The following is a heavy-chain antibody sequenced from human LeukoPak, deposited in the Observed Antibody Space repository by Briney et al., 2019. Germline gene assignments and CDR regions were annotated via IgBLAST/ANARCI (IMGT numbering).Heavy chain of an antibody. CDR2: ISDSGGST. CDR1: GFTFSSYA. J-gene: IGHJ6*02. V-gene: IGHV3-23*01. CDR3: AKSSTSQRGYYGMDV. Sequence: GGSLILSCAASGFTFSSYAMSWVRQAPGKGLEWVSFISDSGGSTYYADSVKGRSTISRDSSKNTLSLQMNSLRAEDTGVYYCAKSSTSQRGYYGMDVWGQGTTVTVSS. D-gene: IGHD6-25*01.